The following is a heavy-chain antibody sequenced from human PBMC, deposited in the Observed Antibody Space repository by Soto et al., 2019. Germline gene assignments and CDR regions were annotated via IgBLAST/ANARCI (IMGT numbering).Heavy chain of an antibody. J-gene: IGHJ6*02. V-gene: IGHV3-21*01. D-gene: IGHD3-9*01. CDR1: GFTISNYG. Sequence: GGSLRLSCAASGFTISNYGMNWVRQAPGKGLEWVSSISSSSSYIYYADSVKGRFTISRDNAKNSLYLEMNRLRAEDTAIYYCAREASRYVEWFLEPGTYDYGMDVWGQGTTVTVYS. CDR3: AREASRYVEWFLEPGTYDYGMDV. CDR2: ISSSSSYI.